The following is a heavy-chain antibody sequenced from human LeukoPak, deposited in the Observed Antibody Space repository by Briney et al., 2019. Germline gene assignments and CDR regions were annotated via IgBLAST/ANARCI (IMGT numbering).Heavy chain of an antibody. CDR3: ARTLRPYNYDSSSYSV. Sequence: ASVKVSCKASGYTFTGYYTHWVRQAPGQGLEWMGWINPNSGGTNYAQKFQGRVTITADDSTSTAYMELSSLRSEDTAVYYCARTLRPYNYDSSSYSVWGKGTTVTISS. CDR1: GYTFTGYY. J-gene: IGHJ6*04. CDR2: INPNSGGT. D-gene: IGHD3-22*01. V-gene: IGHV1-2*02.